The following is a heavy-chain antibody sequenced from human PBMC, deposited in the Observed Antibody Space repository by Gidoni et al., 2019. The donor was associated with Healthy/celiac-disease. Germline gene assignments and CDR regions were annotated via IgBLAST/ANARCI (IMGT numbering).Heavy chain of an antibody. J-gene: IGHJ4*02. Sequence: EVQLVESGGGLVKPGGSLRLSCAASGFTFSNAWMSWVRQAPGKGLEWVGSIKSKTDGGTTDYAAHVKGRFTISRDDSKNTLYLQMNSLKTEDTAVYYCTTDRTVYAEGGGYWGQGTLVTVSS. CDR1: GFTFSNAW. CDR2: IKSKTDGGTT. CDR3: TTDRTVYAEGGGY. D-gene: IGHD2-8*01. V-gene: IGHV3-15*01.